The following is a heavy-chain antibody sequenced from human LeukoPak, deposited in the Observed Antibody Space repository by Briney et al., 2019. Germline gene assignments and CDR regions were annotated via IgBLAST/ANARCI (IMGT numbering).Heavy chain of an antibody. V-gene: IGHV4-59*12. J-gene: IGHJ4*02. CDR1: GGSISSYY. CDR2: IYYSGST. CDR3: ARGREEQWLGDPAFDY. D-gene: IGHD6-19*01. Sequence: SETLSLTCTVSGGSISSYYWSWIRQPPGKGLEWIGYIYYSGSTNYNPSLKSRVTISVDTSKNQFSLKLSSVTAADTAVYYCARGREEQWLGDPAFDYWGQGTLVTVSS.